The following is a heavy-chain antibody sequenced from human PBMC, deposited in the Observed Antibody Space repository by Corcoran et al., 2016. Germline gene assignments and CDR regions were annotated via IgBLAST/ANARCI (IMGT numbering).Heavy chain of an antibody. CDR2: IYPGDSHS. CDR1: GYSFTTYW. J-gene: IGHJ4*02. V-gene: IGHV5-51*01. CDR3: AREYSSRPGAFDY. D-gene: IGHD6-13*01. Sequence: EVQLVQSGAEVKKPGESLKISCKGSGYSFTTYWIGWVRQMPGKGLEWMGIIYPGDSHSTYSPSFQGQVTISADKSISTAYLQWRSLKASDTAMYYCAREYSSRPGAFDYWGQGTLVTVSS.